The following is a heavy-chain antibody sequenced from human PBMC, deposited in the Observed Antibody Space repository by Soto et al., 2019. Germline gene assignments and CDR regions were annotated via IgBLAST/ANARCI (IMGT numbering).Heavy chain of an antibody. CDR3: ARVGRNYYDSSGYWRWSY. CDR1: GYTFTSYG. V-gene: IGHV1-18*01. D-gene: IGHD3-22*01. CDR2: ISAYNGNT. Sequence: PGASVKVSCKASGYTFTSYGISWVRQAPGQGLEWMGWISAYNGNTNYAQKLQGRVTMTTDTSTSTAYMELRSLRSDDTAVYYCARVGRNYYDSSGYWRWSYWGQGTLVTVSS. J-gene: IGHJ4*02.